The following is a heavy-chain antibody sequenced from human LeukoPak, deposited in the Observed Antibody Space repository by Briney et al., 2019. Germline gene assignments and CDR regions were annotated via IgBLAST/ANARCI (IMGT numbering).Heavy chain of an antibody. V-gene: IGHV3-23*01. CDR3: AKVRLRYFDWLLGALDY. Sequence: TGGSLRLSCAPSGFTFSSYAMSWVRHAPGKGLEWVSAISGSGGSTYYADSVKGRFTISRDNSKNTLYLQMNSLRVEDTAVYYCAKVRLRYFDWLLGALDYWGQGTLVTVSS. CDR1: GFTFSSYA. D-gene: IGHD3-9*01. CDR2: ISGSGGST. J-gene: IGHJ4*02.